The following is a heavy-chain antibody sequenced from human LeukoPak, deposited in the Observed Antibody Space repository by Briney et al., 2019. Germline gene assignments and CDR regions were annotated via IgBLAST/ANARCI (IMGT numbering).Heavy chain of an antibody. Sequence: PSETLSLTCTVSSGSVSSGGYYWTWVRQPPGKGLEWIGYIYYSGSTNYNPSLKSRVTIPVDTSKNQFYLKLSSVTAADTAVYYCARGVYSGSYSSVDYFDYWGQGTLVTVSS. CDR1: SGSVSSGGYY. CDR3: ARGVYSGSYSSVDYFDY. CDR2: IYYSGST. V-gene: IGHV4-61*08. J-gene: IGHJ4*02. D-gene: IGHD1-26*01.